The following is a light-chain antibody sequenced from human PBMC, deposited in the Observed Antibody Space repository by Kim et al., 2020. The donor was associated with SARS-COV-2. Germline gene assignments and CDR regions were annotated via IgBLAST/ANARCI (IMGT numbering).Light chain of an antibody. CDR1: QSITSW. V-gene: IGKV1-5*01. CDR2: DAS. Sequence: SASVGDRVTITCRASQSITSWLAWYQQKPGKAPKLLFYDASKLESGVPSRFSGSGSGTEVTLTNISLQPDDFATYYCQQYNSYSGTFGQGTKLEIK. CDR3: QQYNSYSGT. J-gene: IGKJ2*02.